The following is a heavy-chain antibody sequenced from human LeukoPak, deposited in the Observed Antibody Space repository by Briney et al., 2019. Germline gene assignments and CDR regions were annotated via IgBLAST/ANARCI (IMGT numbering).Heavy chain of an antibody. CDR2: IIPIFGTA. J-gene: IGHJ4*02. Sequence: SVRVSCKASGGTFSSYAISWVRQAPGQGLEWMGRIIPIFGTANYAQKFQGRVTITTDESTSTAYMELSSLRSEDTAVYYCARAERYSSGWCPQYWGQGTLVTVSS. V-gene: IGHV1-69*05. D-gene: IGHD6-19*01. CDR3: ARAERYSSGWCPQY. CDR1: GGTFSSYA.